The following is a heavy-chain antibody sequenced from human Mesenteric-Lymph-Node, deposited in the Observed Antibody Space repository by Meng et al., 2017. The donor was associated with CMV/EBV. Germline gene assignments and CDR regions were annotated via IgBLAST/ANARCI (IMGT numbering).Heavy chain of an antibody. CDR2: IYYSGST. CDR1: GGSISSYY. CDR3: ARSLRGIAARPLDY. V-gene: IGHV4-59*01. J-gene: IGHJ4*02. D-gene: IGHD6-6*01. Sequence: SETLSLTCTVSGGSISSYYWSWIRQPPGKGLEWIGYIYYSGSTNYNPSLKSRVTISVDTSKNQFSLKLSSVTAADTAVYYCARSLRGIAARPLDYWGQGTLVTVSS.